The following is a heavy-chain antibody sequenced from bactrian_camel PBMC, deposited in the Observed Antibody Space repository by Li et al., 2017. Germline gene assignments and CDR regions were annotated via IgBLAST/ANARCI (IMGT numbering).Heavy chain of an antibody. J-gene: IGHJ6*01. Sequence: VQLVESGGGSEQAGGSLRLSCVASGVTTWRYCMAWFRQTPASNEREGIATIDMAGDTTYSDSVKGRFTISKDNAKTTLYLQMDSLKPEDTAMYYCVADSSFRCRGLSISLFQGSFSYWGQGTQVTVS. V-gene: IGHV3S55*01. CDR1: GVTTWRYC. D-gene: IGHD7*01. CDR2: IDMAGDT. CDR3: VADSSFRCRGLSISLFQGSFSY.